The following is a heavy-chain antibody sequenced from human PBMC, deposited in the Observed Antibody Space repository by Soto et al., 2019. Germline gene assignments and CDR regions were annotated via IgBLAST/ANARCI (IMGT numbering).Heavy chain of an antibody. J-gene: IGHJ5*02. CDR1: GFTFSSYS. CDR3: ARHPERIAQIGWFDP. D-gene: IGHD6-13*01. Sequence: EVQLVESGGGLVQPGGSLRLSCAASGFTFSSYSMKWVRQAPGKGLEWVSYISSSSSTIYYADSVKGRFTISRDNAKNSLYLQMNSLRAEDTAVYYCARHPERIAQIGWFDPWGQGTLFNVSS. V-gene: IGHV3-48*01. CDR2: ISSSSSTI.